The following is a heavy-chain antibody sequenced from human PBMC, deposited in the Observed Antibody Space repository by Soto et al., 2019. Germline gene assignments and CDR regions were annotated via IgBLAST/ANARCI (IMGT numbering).Heavy chain of an antibody. V-gene: IGHV1-3*01. D-gene: IGHD5-12*01. CDR3: ARGSRSGLPKLDY. CDR2: INAGNGNT. Sequence: ASVKVSCKASGYTFTSYAMHWVRQAPGQRLEWMGRINAGNGNTKYSQKFQGRVTITRDTSASTAYMELSSLRSEDTAVYYCARGSRSGLPKLDYWGQGTLVTVSS. CDR1: GYTFTSYA. J-gene: IGHJ4*02.